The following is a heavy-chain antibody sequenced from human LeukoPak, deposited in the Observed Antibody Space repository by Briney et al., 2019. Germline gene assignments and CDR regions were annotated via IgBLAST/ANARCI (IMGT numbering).Heavy chain of an antibody. CDR2: ISSDGSKK. D-gene: IGHD1-14*01. J-gene: IGHJ4*02. CDR3: VRDAGGY. V-gene: IGHV3-30-3*01. Sequence: PGGSLRLSCAASGFTFSDSYMGWIRQAPGKGLEWVAVISSDGSKKFYSDSVKGQFTISRDNSKNTLYLQMNSLRTEDTGVYFCVRDAGGYWGQGTLVTVSS. CDR1: GFTFSDSY.